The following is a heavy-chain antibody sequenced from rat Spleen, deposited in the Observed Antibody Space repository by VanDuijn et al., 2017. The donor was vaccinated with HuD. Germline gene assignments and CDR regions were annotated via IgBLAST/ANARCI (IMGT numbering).Heavy chain of an antibody. CDR1: GFTFSDYN. D-gene: IGHD1-2*01. CDR3: ARLGITLGAGHWFAY. J-gene: IGHJ3*01. V-gene: IGHV5S10*01. CDR2: IIYDGSRT. Sequence: EVQLVESGGGLVQPGRTLKLSCSASGFTFSDYNMAWVRQSPKKGLEWVSTIIYDGSRTFYRDSVKGRFTISRDNAKSTLYLQMDSLRSEETANYYCARLGITLGAGHWFAYWGQGTLVTVSS.